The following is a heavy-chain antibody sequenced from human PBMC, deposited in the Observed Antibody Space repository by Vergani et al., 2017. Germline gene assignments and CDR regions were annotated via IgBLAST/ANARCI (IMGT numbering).Heavy chain of an antibody. D-gene: IGHD5-12*01. CDR3: ARLLGYSGFDF. J-gene: IGHJ4*02. V-gene: IGHV5-51*01. Sequence: EVQMVQSGAEVKKPGESLKISCKGSGYSFTNYWIVWVRQMPGKGLEWMGVIFPGDSDTKYSPSFQGQVSISVNKSINTAYLQWSRLRASDTAMYYCARLLGYSGFDFWGQGTLVIVSS. CDR2: IFPGDSDT. CDR1: GYSFTNYW.